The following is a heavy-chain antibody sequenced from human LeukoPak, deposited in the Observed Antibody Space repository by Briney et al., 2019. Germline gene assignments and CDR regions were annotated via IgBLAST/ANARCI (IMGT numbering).Heavy chain of an antibody. J-gene: IGHJ4*02. CDR1: GFTFSNYA. D-gene: IGHD6-19*01. CDR3: ASIFSGWDDY. Sequence: PGGSLRLSCAASGFTFSNYAMSWVRQAPGKGLEWVSGISGSGGSTYYADSVKGRFTISRDNSKNTLYLQMNSLTDEDTAVYYCASIFSGWDDYWGQGTLVTVSS. CDR2: ISGSGGST. V-gene: IGHV3-23*01.